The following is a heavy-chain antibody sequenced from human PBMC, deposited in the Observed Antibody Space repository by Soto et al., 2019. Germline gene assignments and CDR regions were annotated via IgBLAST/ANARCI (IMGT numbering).Heavy chain of an antibody. CDR1: GYTFTSYG. CDR3: ARYCSGGSCYSGEVDY. V-gene: IGHV1-18*04. D-gene: IGHD2-15*01. CDR2: ISAYNGNT. Sequence: KVSCKASGYTFTSYGISWVRQAPGQGLEWMGWISAYNGNTNYAQKLQGRVTMTTDTSTSTAYMELRSLRSDDTAVYYCARYCSGGSCYSGEVDYWGQGTLVTVSS. J-gene: IGHJ4*02.